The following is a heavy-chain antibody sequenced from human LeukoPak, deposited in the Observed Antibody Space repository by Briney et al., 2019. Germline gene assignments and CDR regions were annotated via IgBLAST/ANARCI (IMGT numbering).Heavy chain of an antibody. CDR1: GYTLTELS. J-gene: IGHJ4*02. D-gene: IGHD5-12*01. CDR2: FDPEDGET. CDR3: ATDLLSGRFNPVDY. V-gene: IGHV1-24*01. Sequence: ASVKVSCKVSGYTLTELSMHWVRQAPGKGLEWMGGFDPEDGETIYAQKFQGRVTMTEDTSTDTAYMELSSLRSEDTAVYYCATDLLSGRFNPVDYWGQGTLVTVSS.